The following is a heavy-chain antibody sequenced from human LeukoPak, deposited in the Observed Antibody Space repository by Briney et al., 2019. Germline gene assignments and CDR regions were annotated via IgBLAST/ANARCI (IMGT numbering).Heavy chain of an antibody. D-gene: IGHD3-22*01. CDR1: GYTFTAYY. CDR3: ASEAFCDGGRCYLHRVAS. V-gene: IGHV1-2*02. CDR2: IDTKSGGT. Sequence: ASVKVSCKASGYTFTAYYMHWVRQAPGQGLEWMGWIDTKSGGTKYAQKFQGRVTITRDTSIDTAYMELSRLISDDTALYYCASEAFCDGGRCYLHRVASWGPGTLVTVSA. J-gene: IGHJ4*02.